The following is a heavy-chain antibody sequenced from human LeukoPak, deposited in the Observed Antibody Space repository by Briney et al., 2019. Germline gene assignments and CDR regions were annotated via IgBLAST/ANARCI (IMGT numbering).Heavy chain of an antibody. CDR3: ASSSGSEEDAFDI. J-gene: IGHJ3*02. CDR2: MNPNSGNT. V-gene: IGHV1-8*03. CDR1: GYTFTSYD. Sequence: ASVKVSYKASGYTFTSYDINWVRQATGQGLEWMGWMNPNSGNTGYAQKFQGRVTITADKSTSTAYMELSSLRSEDTAVYYCASSSGSEEDAFDIWGQGTMVTVSS. D-gene: IGHD6-19*01.